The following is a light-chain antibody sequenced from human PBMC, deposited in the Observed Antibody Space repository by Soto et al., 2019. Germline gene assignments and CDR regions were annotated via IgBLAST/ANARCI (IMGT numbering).Light chain of an antibody. J-gene: IGLJ3*02. CDR2: EVT. CDR3: SSYAASNNFYFV. Sequence: QSALTQPPSASGSPGQSVTISCTGTSSDVGGYNYVWYQQYPGRAPKLMIYEVTKRPSGVPDRFSGSKSGNTASLTVSGLQAEDEADYYCSSYAASNNFYFVFGGGTKVTVL. CDR1: SSDVGGYNY. V-gene: IGLV2-8*01.